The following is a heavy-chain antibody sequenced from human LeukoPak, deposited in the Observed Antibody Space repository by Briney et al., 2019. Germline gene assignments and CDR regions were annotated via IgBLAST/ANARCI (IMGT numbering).Heavy chain of an antibody. Sequence: GGSLRLSCAASGFTFDDYAMHWVRQAPGKGLEWVSLISGDGGSTYYADSVKGRFTISRDNSKTSLYLQMNRMRTEDTTLYYCAKETEPGIAVAGVDYWGQGTLATVSS. V-gene: IGHV3-43*02. CDR1: GFTFDDYA. D-gene: IGHD6-19*01. CDR3: AKETEPGIAVAGVDY. J-gene: IGHJ4*02. CDR2: ISGDGGST.